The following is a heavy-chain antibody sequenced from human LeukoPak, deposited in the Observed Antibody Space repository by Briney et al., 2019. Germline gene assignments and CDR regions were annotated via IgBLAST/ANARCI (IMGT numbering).Heavy chain of an antibody. CDR3: ARESLNYYLDY. CDR2: IKHDGSEK. D-gene: IGHD1-1*01. J-gene: IGHJ4*02. V-gene: IGHV3-7*03. Sequence: QPGGSLRLSCAASGFTFSSYWMSWVRQAPGKGLEWVANIKHDGSEKYYVDSVKGRFTISRDNAKNSLYLQMNSLRAEDTAVYYCARESLNYYLDYWGQGTLVTVSS. CDR1: GFTFSSYW.